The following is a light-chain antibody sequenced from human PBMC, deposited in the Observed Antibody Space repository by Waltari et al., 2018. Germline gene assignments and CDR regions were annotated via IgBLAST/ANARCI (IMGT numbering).Light chain of an antibody. V-gene: IGLV8-61*01. Sequence: QTVVTQEPSLSVSPGGTVTPTCALSSGSLPTTSYATWYQQTPGQAPRTLVYKANTRSSGVPVRFAGSIRGNTAALTITGAQADDESDYYCALYMGSGIWVFGGGTRLTVL. CDR2: KAN. CDR1: SGSLPTTSY. J-gene: IGLJ3*02. CDR3: ALYMGSGIWV.